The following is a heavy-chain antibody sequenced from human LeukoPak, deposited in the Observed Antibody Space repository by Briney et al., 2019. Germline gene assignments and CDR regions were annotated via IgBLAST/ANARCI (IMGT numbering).Heavy chain of an antibody. V-gene: IGHV1-69*01. Sequence: SVKVSCKASGGTFSSYAISWVRQAPGQGLDWMGGIIPIFGTANYAQKFQGRVTITADESTSTAYMELSSLRSEDTAVYYCARGRCSSTSCYARNWGQGTLVTVSS. D-gene: IGHD2-2*01. CDR2: IIPIFGTA. CDR1: GGTFSSYA. J-gene: IGHJ4*02. CDR3: ARGRCSSTSCYARN.